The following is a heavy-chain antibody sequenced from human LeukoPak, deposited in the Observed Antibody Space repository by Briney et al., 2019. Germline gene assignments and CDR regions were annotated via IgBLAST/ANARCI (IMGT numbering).Heavy chain of an antibody. V-gene: IGHV3-64*01. CDR3: ARGLLLVVYYGMDV. Sequence: GGSLRLSCAASGFTFSSYAMHWVRQAPGKGLEHVSAISSNGGSTYYANSVKGRFTISRDNSKNTLYLQMGSLRAEDMAVYYCARGLLLVVYYGMDVWGQGTTVTVSS. CDR1: GFTFSSYA. J-gene: IGHJ6*02. CDR2: ISSNGGST. D-gene: IGHD2-2*01.